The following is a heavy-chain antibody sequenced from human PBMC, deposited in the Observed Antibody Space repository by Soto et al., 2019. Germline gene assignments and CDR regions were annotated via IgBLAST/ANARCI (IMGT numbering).Heavy chain of an antibody. CDR2: IFSNDGK. V-gene: IGHV2-26*01. J-gene: IGHJ5*02. CDR3: ALIKDCSRTDCYLASFDP. Sequence: KESGPVLVKPTETLTLTCTVSGLSLSNGRLGVSWIRQPPGKALEWLAHIFSNDGKSYSTSLKSRLTISKDTSRSQVVLTMTNMDPVDSATYYCALIKDCSRTDCYLASFDPWGQGTLVTVSS. D-gene: IGHD2-2*01. CDR1: GLSLSNGRLG.